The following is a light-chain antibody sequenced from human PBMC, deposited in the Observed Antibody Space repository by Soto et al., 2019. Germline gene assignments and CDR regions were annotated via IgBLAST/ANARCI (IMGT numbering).Light chain of an antibody. CDR3: LQCDTWPSLT. V-gene: IGKV3-15*01. Sequence: EIIMTQSPATLSVSPGERATLSCRASQSIGSNLAWYQQKPGQTPRLLIYAASTRATGVPARFSGSGSGTEFTLTISSLQSEDFAVYYCLQCDTWPSLTFGGGTNVEIK. J-gene: IGKJ4*01. CDR1: QSIGSN. CDR2: AAS.